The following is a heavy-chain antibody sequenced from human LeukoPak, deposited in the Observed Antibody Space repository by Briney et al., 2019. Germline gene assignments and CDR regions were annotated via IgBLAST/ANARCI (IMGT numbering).Heavy chain of an antibody. V-gene: IGHV4-34*01. D-gene: IGHD6-19*01. Sequence: SETLSLTCAVYGGSFSGYYWSWIRQPPGKGLEWIGEINHSGSTNYNPSLKSRVTISVDTSKNQFSLKLRSVTAADTAVYYCARHSGQTGGAFGIWGQGTMVTVSS. CDR2: INHSGST. CDR3: ARHSGQTGGAFGI. CDR1: GGSFSGYY. J-gene: IGHJ3*02.